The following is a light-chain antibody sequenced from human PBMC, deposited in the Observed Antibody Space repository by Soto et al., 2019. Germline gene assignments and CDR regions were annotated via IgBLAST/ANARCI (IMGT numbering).Light chain of an antibody. V-gene: IGKV3-20*01. CDR3: QQYGSSPQT. Sequence: EIVLTQSPGTLSLSPGERATLSCRASQSVSSSYLAWYQQKPGQAPRLLIYGASSRATGIPDRFSGGGSGTDFTLTISRLEPEDFAVYYCQQYGSSPQTFGQGTRLEI. J-gene: IGKJ5*01. CDR2: GAS. CDR1: QSVSSSY.